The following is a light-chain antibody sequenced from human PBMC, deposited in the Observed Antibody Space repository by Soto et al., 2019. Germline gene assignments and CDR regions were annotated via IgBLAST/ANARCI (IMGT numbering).Light chain of an antibody. V-gene: IGLV7-46*01. CDR1: TGAVTSGHY. CDR3: LLPCRGARPGG. CDR2: DTS. Sequence: QAVVTQEPSLTVSPGGTVTLTCGCSTGAVTSGHYPYWFQQKPGQAPRTLIYDTSNKHSWTLVRVSGSLLGGKAARTLWGGLPKDQAVNYCLLPCRGARPGGFGEG. J-gene: IGLJ3*02.